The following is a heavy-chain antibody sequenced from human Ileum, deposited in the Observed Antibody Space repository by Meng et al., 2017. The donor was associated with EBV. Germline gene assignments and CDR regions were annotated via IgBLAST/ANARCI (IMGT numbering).Heavy chain of an antibody. CDR2: IYYSGST. CDR3: ARSIVVVPAAIYY. V-gene: IGHV4-39*01. D-gene: IGHD2-2*01. J-gene: IGHJ4*02. CDR1: GGSISSSSYY. Sequence: QLQVQESGPGLGEPSEPLSLPCTVSGGSISSSSYYWGWIRQPPGKGLEWIGSIYYSGSTYYNPSLKSRVTISVDTSKNQFSLKLSSVTAADTAVYYCARSIVVVPAAIYYWGQGTLVTVSS.